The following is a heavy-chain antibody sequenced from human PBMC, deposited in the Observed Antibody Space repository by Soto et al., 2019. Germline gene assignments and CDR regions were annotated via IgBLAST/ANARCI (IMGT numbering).Heavy chain of an antibody. V-gene: IGHV1-3*01. D-gene: IGHD2-21*02. CDR2: INAGNGNT. CDR1: GYTFTGYA. J-gene: IGHJ6*02. Sequence: ASVKVSCKASGYTFTGYAMHWVRQAPGQRLEWMGWINAGNGNTKYSQKFQGRVTITRDTSASTAYMELSSLRSEDTAVYYCARSSRYCGVDCPSFYYYYHALKDVCGQGTTVTVSS. CDR3: ARSSRYCGVDCPSFYYYYHALKDV.